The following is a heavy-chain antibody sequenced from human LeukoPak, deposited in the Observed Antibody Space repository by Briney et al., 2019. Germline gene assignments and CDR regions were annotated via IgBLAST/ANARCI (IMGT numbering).Heavy chain of an antibody. Sequence: PSETLSLTCTVSGGSLSTNYWSWIRQSPGKGLEWIGYIYYTGTTKYNPSVRRRVSMSVDTSKNRFSLKMTSVTAADTAVYYCARGLKETYNWLDTWAWEPWSSSPQ. CDR1: GGSLSTNY. V-gene: IGHV4-59*01. CDR2: IYYTGTT. CDR3: ARGLKETYNWLDT. J-gene: IGHJ5*02.